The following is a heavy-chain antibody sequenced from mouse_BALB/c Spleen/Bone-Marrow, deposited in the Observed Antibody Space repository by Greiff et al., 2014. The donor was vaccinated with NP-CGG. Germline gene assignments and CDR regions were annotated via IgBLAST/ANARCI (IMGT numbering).Heavy chain of an antibody. CDR1: GFNIKDTY. CDR2: IDPANGNT. Sequence: VQLKQSGAELVKPGASVKLSCTASGFNIKDTYMHWVKQRPEQGLEWIGRIDPANGNTKYDAKFQGKATITADTSSNTAYLQLNSLTSEDTAVYYYASYSYGSGSFAYWGQGTLVTVSA. D-gene: IGHD1-1*01. CDR3: ASYSYGSGSFAY. V-gene: IGHV14-3*02. J-gene: IGHJ3*01.